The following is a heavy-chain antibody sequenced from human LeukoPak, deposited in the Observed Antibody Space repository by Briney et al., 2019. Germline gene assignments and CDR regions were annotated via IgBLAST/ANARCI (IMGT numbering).Heavy chain of an antibody. CDR2: DHLDGST. V-gene: IGHV4-4*02. CDR1: GGAVSSTNW. J-gene: IGHJ4*02. D-gene: IGHD6-25*01. Sequence: SETLSLTCGVSGGAVSSTNWWTWIRQPPGKGLEWIGEDHLDGSTNFNPSLKRRLTMSVDLSETHVSLKLTPVTAADTAVYYCAREGGFYRPLDYSGQGTLVTVSS. CDR3: AREGGFYRPLDY.